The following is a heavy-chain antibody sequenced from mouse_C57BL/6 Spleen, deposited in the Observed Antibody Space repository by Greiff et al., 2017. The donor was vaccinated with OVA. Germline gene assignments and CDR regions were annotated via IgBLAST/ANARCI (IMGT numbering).Heavy chain of an antibody. V-gene: IGHV1-50*01. D-gene: IGHD1-1*01. CDR1: GYTFTSYW. CDR2: IDPSDSYT. J-gene: IGHJ1*03. CDR3: ARRCGSSNWYFDD. Sequence: QVQLQQPGAELVKPGASVKLSCKASGYTFTSYWMQWVKQRPGRGLEWIGEIDPSDSYTNYNQKFKGKATLTVDTSSSTAYMQLSSLTTSDAAVDYCARRCGSSNWYFDDWGKGTTVTVSS.